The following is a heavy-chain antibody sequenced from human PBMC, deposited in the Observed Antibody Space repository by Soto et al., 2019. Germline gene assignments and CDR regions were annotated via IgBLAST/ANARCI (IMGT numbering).Heavy chain of an antibody. Sequence: QVQLVQSGAEVKKPGSSVKVSCKASGGTFRSHAFSWVRQAPRQGLEWMGGIIPIYDTTNYAQKFQGRVTITADDSSSTASMELSSLRSEDTGVYYCARGAIFGVVINYYYYYGMDVWGQGTTVTVSS. V-gene: IGHV1-69*01. J-gene: IGHJ6*02. CDR3: ARGAIFGVVINYYYYYGMDV. CDR1: GGTFRSHA. D-gene: IGHD3-3*01. CDR2: IIPIYDTT.